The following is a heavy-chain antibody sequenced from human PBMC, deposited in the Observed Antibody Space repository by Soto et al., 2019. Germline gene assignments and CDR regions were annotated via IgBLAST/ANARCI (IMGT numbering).Heavy chain of an antibody. J-gene: IGHJ4*02. D-gene: IGHD1-26*01. V-gene: IGHV4-30-4*01. CDR3: ARDTGTYPYYFDS. Sequence: QVQLQESGPGLMKPSQTLSLTCTVSGGSISSGENFWNWIRQSPGKGLEWIGYIHHSGSTYYNPSLKSRLTISVDTSKNQISLKLNSVTAADTAVYYCARDTGTYPYYFDSWGQGTLVTVSS. CDR1: GGSISSGENF. CDR2: IHHSGST.